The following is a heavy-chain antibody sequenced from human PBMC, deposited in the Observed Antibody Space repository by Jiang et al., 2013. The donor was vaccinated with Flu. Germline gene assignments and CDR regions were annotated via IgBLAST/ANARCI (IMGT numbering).Heavy chain of an antibody. Sequence: GPGLVKPSETLSLTCAVSGGSISSDHWWSWVRQPPGKGLESIGEMHHSGTAKYNPSLKSRVTISIDKSKNQFSLKLTSVTAADTAVYYCARINFDWPSNWFDPWGQGTLVTVSS. J-gene: IGHJ5*02. D-gene: IGHD3-9*01. CDR3: ARINFDWPSNWFDP. CDR2: MHHSGTA. V-gene: IGHV4/OR15-8*02. CDR1: GGSISSDHW.